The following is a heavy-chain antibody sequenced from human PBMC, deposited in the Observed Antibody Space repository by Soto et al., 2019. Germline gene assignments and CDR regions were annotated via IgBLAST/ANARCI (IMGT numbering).Heavy chain of an antibody. J-gene: IGHJ4*02. CDR3: ARDKGDGYIYGISWC. CDR1: GGSVSSGGYY. V-gene: IGHV4-31*03. CDR2: IRDNATT. Sequence: QVQLQESGPGLVKPSQTLSLTCTVSGGSVSSGGYYWNWIRQPPGKGLEWIGYIRDNATTYFSPSLNTRLTISVDPSKTQFTPEVRSVVAADTAIYYCARDKGDGYIYGISWCWGQGALGTVSS. D-gene: IGHD1-1*01.